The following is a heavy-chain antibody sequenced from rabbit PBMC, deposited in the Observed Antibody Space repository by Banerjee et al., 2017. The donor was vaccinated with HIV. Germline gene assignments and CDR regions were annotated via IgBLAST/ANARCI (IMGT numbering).Heavy chain of an antibody. CDR2: IAASSGGST. V-gene: IGHV1S45*01. J-gene: IGHJ3*01. Sequence: QEQLEESGGGLVKPGASLTLTCTASGFSFSSDYDMCWVRQAPGKGLEWIGCIAASSGGSTYYASWAKGRFTISKTSSTTVTLQMTSLTDADKATYFCARGFENGYGDYAYPTTRLDLRGQGTLVTVS. CDR3: ARGFENGYGDYAYPTTRLDL. D-gene: IGHD6-1*01. CDR1: GFSFSSDYD.